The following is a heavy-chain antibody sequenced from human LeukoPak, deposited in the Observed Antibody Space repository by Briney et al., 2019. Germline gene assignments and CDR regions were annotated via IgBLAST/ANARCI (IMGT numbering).Heavy chain of an antibody. V-gene: IGHV3-66*01. CDR1: GFTVSSNY. D-gene: IGHD5-24*01. Sequence: PWGTLCLSCAVSGFTVSSNYMSWVRQAPGEGLEWVSVIYSGGSTYYDDSLKSRFTISRDNSRNTLYLQMNSLRAADTAVYYCGTGNVDGYPRGYWGQGTLVTVSS. CDR2: IYSGGST. J-gene: IGHJ4*02. CDR3: GTGNVDGYPRGY.